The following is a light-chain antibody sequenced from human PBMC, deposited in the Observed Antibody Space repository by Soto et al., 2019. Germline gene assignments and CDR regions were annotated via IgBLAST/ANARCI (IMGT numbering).Light chain of an antibody. Sequence: ENVLTQFPGTLSLSPGERATLSCRASQSVNTNYLAWYQQKSGQAPRLLIYGASSRATGIPDRFSGSGSGTDFTLTISRLEPEDFAAYFCQQYGSSPITFGRGTRLEIK. V-gene: IGKV3-20*01. CDR2: GAS. J-gene: IGKJ5*01. CDR1: QSVNTNY. CDR3: QQYGSSPIT.